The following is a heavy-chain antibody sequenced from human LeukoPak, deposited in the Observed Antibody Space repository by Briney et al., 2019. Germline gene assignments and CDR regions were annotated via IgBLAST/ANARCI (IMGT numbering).Heavy chain of an antibody. Sequence: GGSLRLSCAASGFTFTTYWMHWVRQAPGKGPVWVSHINSDGSITSYADSVKGRFTISRDNAKNTLYLQMNSLRAEDTAVYYCARDAVDTANAVWGQGTTVTVSS. V-gene: IGHV3-74*01. CDR2: INSDGSIT. CDR3: ARDAVDTANAV. CDR1: GFTFTTYW. J-gene: IGHJ6*02. D-gene: IGHD5-18*01.